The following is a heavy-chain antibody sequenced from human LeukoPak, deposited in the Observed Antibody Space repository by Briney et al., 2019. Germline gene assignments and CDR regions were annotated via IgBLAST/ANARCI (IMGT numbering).Heavy chain of an antibody. Sequence: PSETLSLTCTVSGGSISSGDYYWSWIRQPPGKGLEWIGYIYYSGSTYYNPSLKSRVTISVDTSKNQFSLKLSSVTAADTAVYYCARGDIVVVPAASTRTFDPWGQGTLVTVSS. D-gene: IGHD2-2*01. CDR1: GGSISSGDYY. J-gene: IGHJ5*02. CDR3: ARGDIVVVPAASTRTFDP. CDR2: IYYSGST. V-gene: IGHV4-30-4*01.